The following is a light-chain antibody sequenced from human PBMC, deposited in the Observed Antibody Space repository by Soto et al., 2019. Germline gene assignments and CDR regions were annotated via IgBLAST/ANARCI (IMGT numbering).Light chain of an antibody. J-gene: IGKJ2*01. CDR3: QQSYHTPYT. CDR1: QSISSW. Sequence: DIQMTQSPSTLSASVGDRVTITCRASQSISSWLAWYQQKPGKAPKLLIYDASSLESGVPSRFSGSGSGTEFTLTISSLQPDDFATYYCQQSYHTPYTFGQGTNLEIK. V-gene: IGKV1-5*01. CDR2: DAS.